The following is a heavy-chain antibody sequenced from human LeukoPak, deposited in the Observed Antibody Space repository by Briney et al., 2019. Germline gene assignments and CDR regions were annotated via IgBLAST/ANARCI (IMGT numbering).Heavy chain of an antibody. V-gene: IGHV4-34*01. CDR2: INHSGST. D-gene: IGHD3-3*01. CDR3: ARVGNYDFWSGYDWFDP. CDR1: GGSFSGYY. J-gene: IGHJ5*02. Sequence: SETLSLTCAVYGGSFSGYYWSWIRQPPGKGLEWIGEINHSGSTNYNPSLKSRVTISVDTSKNQFSLKLSSVTAADTAVYYCARVGNYDFWSGYDWFDPWGQGTLVTVSS.